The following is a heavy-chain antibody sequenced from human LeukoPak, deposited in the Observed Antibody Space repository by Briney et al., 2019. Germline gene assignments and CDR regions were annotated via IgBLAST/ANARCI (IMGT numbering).Heavy chain of an antibody. Sequence: SQTLSLTCAVSGGSISSGGYSWSWTRQPPGKGLEWIGYIYHSGSTYYNPSLKSRVTISVDRSKNQFSLKLSSVTAADTAVYYCARGELIPNYGSGSFFDYWGQGTLVTVSS. V-gene: IGHV4-30-2*01. CDR3: ARGELIPNYGSGSFFDY. CDR1: GGSISSGGYS. D-gene: IGHD3-10*01. J-gene: IGHJ4*02. CDR2: IYHSGST.